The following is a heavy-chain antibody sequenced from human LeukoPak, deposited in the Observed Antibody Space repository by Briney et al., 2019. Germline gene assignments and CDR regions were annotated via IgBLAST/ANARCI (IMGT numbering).Heavy chain of an antibody. D-gene: IGHD1-20*01. CDR3: ARLDITATHYYYTMDV. J-gene: IGHJ6*02. V-gene: IGHV3-21*01. Sequence: GGSLRLSCAAAGFSFSTYSMSWVRQAPGKGLEWVSSISSTSTYIYYADSVKGRFSISRDNTKNSLYLQMNSRRAEDTAVYYCARLDITATHYYYTMDVWGQGTTVTVSS. CDR1: GFSFSTYS. CDR2: ISSTSTYI.